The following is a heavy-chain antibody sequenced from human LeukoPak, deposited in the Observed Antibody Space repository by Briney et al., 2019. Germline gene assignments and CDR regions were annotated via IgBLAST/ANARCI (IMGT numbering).Heavy chain of an antibody. CDR1: GFTVSSNY. V-gene: IGHV3-66*01. CDR2: IYSGGTT. Sequence: GGSLRLSCAASGFTVSSNYMSWVRQAPGKGLEWVSVIYSGGTTYYADSVKGRFIISRDNSKNTLYLQMNSLRAEDTAVYYCARPYYYDSSEDYWGQGTLVTVSS. D-gene: IGHD3-22*01. J-gene: IGHJ4*02. CDR3: ARPYYYDSSEDY.